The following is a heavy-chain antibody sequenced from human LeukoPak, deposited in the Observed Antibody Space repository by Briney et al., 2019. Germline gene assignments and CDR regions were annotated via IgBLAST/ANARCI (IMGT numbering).Heavy chain of an antibody. CDR1: GFSFDEYT. V-gene: IGHV3-43*01. Sequence: PGGSLRLSCAASGFSFDEYTLHWVRQAPGKGLEWDSLISWDGGSRDYADSVKGRFTISRDNSKNSLYLQMNSLRTEDTALYYCAKDLDSSRYRFYFRHWGQGTLVTVSS. CDR2: ISWDGGSR. J-gene: IGHJ1*01. D-gene: IGHD3-22*01. CDR3: AKDLDSSRYRFYFRH.